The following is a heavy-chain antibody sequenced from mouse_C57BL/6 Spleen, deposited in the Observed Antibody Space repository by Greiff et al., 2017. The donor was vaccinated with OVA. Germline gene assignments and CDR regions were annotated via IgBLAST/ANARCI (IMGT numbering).Heavy chain of an antibody. V-gene: IGHV1-80*01. CDR2: IYPGAGDT. J-gene: IGHJ1*03. Sequence: QVQLQQSGAELVKPGASVQISCKASGYAFSSYWMNWVKQRPGKGLEWIGQIYPGAGDTNYNGKFKGKATLTADKSSSTAYMQLSSLTSEDSAVYCCERMSYWYFDVWGTGTTVTVSS. CDR1: GYAFSSYW. CDR3: ERMSYWYFDV.